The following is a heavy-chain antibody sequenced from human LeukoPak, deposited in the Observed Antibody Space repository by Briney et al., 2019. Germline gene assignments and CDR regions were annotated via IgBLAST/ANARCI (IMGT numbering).Heavy chain of an antibody. CDR3: ATTNGYSSSWYESYYYYYMDV. D-gene: IGHD6-13*01. Sequence: ASVKVSCKASGYTFTSYDINWVRQATGQGLEWMGWMNPNSGNTGYAQKFQGRVTMTRNTSISTAYMELSSLRSEDTAVYYCATTNGYSSSWYESYYYYYMDVWGKGTTVTVSS. CDR1: GYTFTSYD. V-gene: IGHV1-8*01. CDR2: MNPNSGNT. J-gene: IGHJ6*03.